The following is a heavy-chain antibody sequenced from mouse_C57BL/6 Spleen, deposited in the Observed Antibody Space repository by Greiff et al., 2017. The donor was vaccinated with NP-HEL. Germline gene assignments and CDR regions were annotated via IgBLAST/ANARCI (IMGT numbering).Heavy chain of an antibody. V-gene: IGHV14-4*01. CDR2: IDPENGDT. CDR1: GFNIKDDY. Sequence: VQLQQSGAELVRPGASVKLSCTASGFNIKDDYMHWVKQRPEQGLEWIGWIDPENGDTEYASKFQGKATIPADTSSNTAYLQLSSLTSEDTAVYYCFYYYGTDFDVWGTGTTVTVSS. CDR3: FYYYGTDFDV. D-gene: IGHD1-1*01. J-gene: IGHJ1*03.